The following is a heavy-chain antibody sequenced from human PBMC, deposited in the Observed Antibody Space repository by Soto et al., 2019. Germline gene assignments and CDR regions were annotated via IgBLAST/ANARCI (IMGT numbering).Heavy chain of an antibody. D-gene: IGHD6-13*01. CDR3: ARDAGSSWYYNWFDP. CDR2: INAGNGNT. J-gene: IGHJ5*02. Sequence: QVQLVQSGAEVKKPGASVKVSCKASGYTFTSYAMHWVRQAPGQRLEWMGWINAGNGNTKYSQKFQGRVTITRDTSASTAYMELSSLRSEDTAVNYCARDAGSSWYYNWFDPWGQGTLVTVSS. V-gene: IGHV1-3*01. CDR1: GYTFTSYA.